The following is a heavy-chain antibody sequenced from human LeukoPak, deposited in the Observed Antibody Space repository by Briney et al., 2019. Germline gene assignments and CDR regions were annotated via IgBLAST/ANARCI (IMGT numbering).Heavy chain of an antibody. CDR1: GFTAGSNY. V-gene: IGHV3-53*01. CDR3: ATGGDHPY. Sequence: PGRSLRLSCAASGFTAGSNYMSWVRQAPGKGLEWVSVIYSGSSADYADSVKGRFTISRDNSKNTLYLQMNSLRAEDTAVYYCATGGDHPYWGPGTLVTVSS. D-gene: IGHD2-21*02. J-gene: IGHJ1*01. CDR2: IYSGSSA.